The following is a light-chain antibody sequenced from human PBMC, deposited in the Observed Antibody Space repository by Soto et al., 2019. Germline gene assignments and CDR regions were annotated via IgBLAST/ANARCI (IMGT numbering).Light chain of an antibody. CDR2: DAS. J-gene: IGKJ1*01. CDR3: QQDNGHPT. V-gene: IGKV1-5*01. Sequence: DIQMTQSPSTLSASVGDTVTLTCRASQSISSWLAWYQQKPGRAPELLIYDASSLDSGVPSRFSGSGSGTEFTLTIRAPQPDDFDTYFCQQDNGHPTFGHGTKVEIK. CDR1: QSISSW.